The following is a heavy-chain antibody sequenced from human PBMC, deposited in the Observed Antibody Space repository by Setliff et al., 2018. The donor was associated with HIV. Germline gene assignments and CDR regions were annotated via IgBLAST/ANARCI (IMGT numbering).Heavy chain of an antibody. Sequence: GGSLRLSCAASGFNFNDYAVHWVRQAPGEGLEWVSGISWNSGSIGYADSVKGRFTISRDNSNNRLYLQMNSLTAEDTALYYCTQDRARSIVALFDSWGQGTLVTVSS. CDR1: GFNFNDYA. CDR3: TQDRARSIVALFDS. V-gene: IGHV3-9*01. D-gene: IGHD5-12*01. J-gene: IGHJ5*01. CDR2: ISWNSGSI.